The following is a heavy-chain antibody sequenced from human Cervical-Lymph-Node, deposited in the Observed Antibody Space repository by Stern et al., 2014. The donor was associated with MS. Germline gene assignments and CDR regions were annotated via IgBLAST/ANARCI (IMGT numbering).Heavy chain of an antibody. D-gene: IGHD3-22*01. J-gene: IGHJ4*02. V-gene: IGHV3-48*01. CDR2: ISSSSSTI. CDR3: ARAEEYYDSSGYLGFYLDY. CDR1: GFTFSSYS. Sequence: EVQLVESGGGLVQPGGSLRLSCAASGFTFSSYSMNWVRQAPGKGLEWVSYISSSSSTIYYADSVKGRFTISRDNAKNSLYLQMNSLRAEDTAVYYCARAEEYYDSSGYLGFYLDYWGQGTLVTVSS.